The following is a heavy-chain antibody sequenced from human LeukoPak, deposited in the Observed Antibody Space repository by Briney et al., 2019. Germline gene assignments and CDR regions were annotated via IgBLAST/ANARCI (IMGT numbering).Heavy chain of an antibody. J-gene: IGHJ4*02. Sequence: GGSLRLSCAASGFTFSRYAMSWVRQATGMGRAWVSAISGSGGSTYYADSVKGRFTISRDTSKNTLYLQMNSLRAEDTAVYYCARGRYYDNSVYYYFDYWGQGTLVTVSS. D-gene: IGHD3-22*01. V-gene: IGHV3-23*01. CDR2: ISGSGGST. CDR1: GFTFSRYA. CDR3: ARGRYYDNSVYYYFDY.